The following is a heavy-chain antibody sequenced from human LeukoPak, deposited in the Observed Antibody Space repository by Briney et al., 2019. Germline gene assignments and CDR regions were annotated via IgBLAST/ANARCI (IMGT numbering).Heavy chain of an antibody. Sequence: SETLSLTCTVSGYSISSGYYRGWIRQPPGKGLEWIGSIYHSGSTYYNPSLKSRVTISVDTSKNQFSLKLSSVTAADTAVYYCARVGYYDSSGFGWFDPWGQGTLVTVSS. CDR2: IYHSGST. J-gene: IGHJ5*02. CDR3: ARVGYYDSSGFGWFDP. V-gene: IGHV4-38-2*02. D-gene: IGHD3-22*01. CDR1: GYSISSGYY.